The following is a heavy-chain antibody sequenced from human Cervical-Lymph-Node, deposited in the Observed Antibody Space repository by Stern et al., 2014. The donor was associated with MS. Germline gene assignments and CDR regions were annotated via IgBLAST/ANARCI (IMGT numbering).Heavy chain of an antibody. CDR2: IGWADDK. CDR1: GFSLSTSGVS. J-gene: IGHJ4*02. CDR3: ARSSFLGFGELLLVPFDY. V-gene: IGHV2-70*15. Sequence: QVTLKESGPALVKPTQTLTLTCTFSGFSLSTSGVSVSWIRQPPGKALEWLARIGWADDKYYSTSLKTRLTISKDTSKNQVVLTMTNMDPVDTATYYCARSSFLGFGELLLVPFDYWGQGTLVTVSS. D-gene: IGHD3-10*01.